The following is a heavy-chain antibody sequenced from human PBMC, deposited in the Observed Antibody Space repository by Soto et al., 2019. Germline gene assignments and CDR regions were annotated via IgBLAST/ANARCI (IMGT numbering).Heavy chain of an antibody. CDR3: ASRYFLPLPAGGSGDTQSFHH. CDR1: GGTFSSYT. Sequence: QVQLVQSGPDVKKPGSSVKVSCKASGGTFSSYTVGWVRQAPGQGLEWMGHLIPTFGKPMYAQKFQDRVTSSADEATGTDYMEVRSLRSGDTVVYNCASRYFLPLPAGGSGDTQSFHHWGQGTLRTVSS. CDR2: LIPTFGKP. J-gene: IGHJ1*01. V-gene: IGHV1-69*01. D-gene: IGHD2-21*02.